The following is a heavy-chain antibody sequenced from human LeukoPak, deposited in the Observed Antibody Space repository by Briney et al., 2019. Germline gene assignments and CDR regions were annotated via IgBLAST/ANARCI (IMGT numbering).Heavy chain of an antibody. CDR3: ARASSGWGFY. V-gene: IGHV4-39*07. Sequence: SETLSLTCTVSGGSISSSSYYWGWIRQPPGKGLEWTGSIYYSGSTYYNPSLKSRVTISVDTSKNQFSLKLSSVSAADTAVYYCARASSGWGFYWGQGTLVTVSS. CDR2: IYYSGST. D-gene: IGHD6-19*01. J-gene: IGHJ4*02. CDR1: GGSISSSSYY.